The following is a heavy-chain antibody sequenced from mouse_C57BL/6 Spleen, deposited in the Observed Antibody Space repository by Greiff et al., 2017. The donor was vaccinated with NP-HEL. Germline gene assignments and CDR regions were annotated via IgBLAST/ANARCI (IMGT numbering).Heavy chain of an antibody. V-gene: IGHV14-4*01. CDR1: GFNIKDDY. CDR3: TTGGYFFDY. CDR2: IDPENGDT. Sequence: VQLQQSGAELVRPGASVKLSCTASGFNIKDDYMHWVKQRPEQGLEWIGEIDPENGDTEYASKFQGKATITADTSSNTAYLQLSSLTSEDTAVYYCTTGGYFFDYWGQGTTLTVSS. J-gene: IGHJ2*01.